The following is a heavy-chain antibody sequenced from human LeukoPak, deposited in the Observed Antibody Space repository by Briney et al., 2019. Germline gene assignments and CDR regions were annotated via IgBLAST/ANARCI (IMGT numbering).Heavy chain of an antibody. CDR2: IIPIFRTA. V-gene: IGHV1-69*13. CDR3: ARDGAQWLVTFVFDY. J-gene: IGHJ4*02. Sequence: ASVKVSCKASGYTFTNYGISWVRQAPGQGLEWMGGIIPIFRTANYAQKFQGRVTITADESTSTAYMELSSLRSEDTAMYYCARDGAQWLVTFVFDYWGQGTLVTVSS. CDR1: GYTFTNYG. D-gene: IGHD6-19*01.